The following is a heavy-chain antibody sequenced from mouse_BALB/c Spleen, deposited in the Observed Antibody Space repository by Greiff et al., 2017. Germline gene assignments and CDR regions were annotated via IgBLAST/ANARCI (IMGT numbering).Heavy chain of an antibody. V-gene: IGHV1-4*02. J-gene: IGHJ2*01. Sequence: QVQLQQSAAELARPGASVKMSCKASGYTFTSYTMHWVKQRPGQGLEWIGYINPSSGYTEYNQKFKDKTTLTADKSSSTAYMQLSSLTSEDSAVYYCARGTIYDGYYGYWGQGTTLTVSS. D-gene: IGHD2-3*01. CDR2: INPSSGYT. CDR3: ARGTIYDGYYGY. CDR1: GYTFTSYT.